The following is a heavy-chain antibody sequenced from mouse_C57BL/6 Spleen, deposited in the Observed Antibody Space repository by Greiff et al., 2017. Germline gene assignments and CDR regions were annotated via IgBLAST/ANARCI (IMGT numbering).Heavy chain of an antibody. CDR1: GFTFSSYT. D-gene: IGHD2-5*01. V-gene: IGHV5-9*01. J-gene: IGHJ4*01. Sequence: EVMLVESGGGLVKPGGSLKLSCAASGFTFSSYTMSWVRQTPEKRLEWVATISGGGGNTYYPDSVKGRFTISRDNAKNTLYLQMSGLRSEETAVYYCARHGNSNYEAMDYWGQGTSVTVSS. CDR3: ARHGNSNYEAMDY. CDR2: ISGGGGNT.